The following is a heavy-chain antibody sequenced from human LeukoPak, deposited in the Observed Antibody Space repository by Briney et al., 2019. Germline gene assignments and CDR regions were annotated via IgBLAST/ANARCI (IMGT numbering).Heavy chain of an antibody. D-gene: IGHD2-2*01. CDR2: ITNSGNSK. V-gene: IGHV3-48*01. J-gene: IGHJ5*02. CDR3: AREEGYCSSTSCYHWFDP. CDR1: EFTFSSYS. Sequence: GGSLRLSCAASEFTFSSYSMNWVRQAPGKGLEWVSYITNSGNSKSYADSVKGRFTISRDNTKNSLYLQMNSLRAEDTAVYYCAREEGYCSSTSCYHWFDPWGQGTLVTVSS.